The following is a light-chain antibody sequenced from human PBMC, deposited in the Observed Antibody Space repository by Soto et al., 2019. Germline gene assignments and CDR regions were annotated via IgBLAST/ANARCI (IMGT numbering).Light chain of an antibody. V-gene: IGKV3-11*01. J-gene: IGKJ5*01. CDR1: QSVSSY. Sequence: EVVLTQSVATLSLYPGERATLSCRASQSVSSYLAWYQQKPGQPPRLLIYDASNRATGIPARFSGSGSGTDFTLTISSLEPEDFAVYYCQQRSNWQVTFGQGTRLEI. CDR2: DAS. CDR3: QQRSNWQVT.